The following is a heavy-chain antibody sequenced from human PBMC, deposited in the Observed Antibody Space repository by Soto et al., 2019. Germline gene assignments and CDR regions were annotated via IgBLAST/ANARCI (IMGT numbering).Heavy chain of an antibody. CDR1: GYSFTSYW. J-gene: IGHJ4*02. Sequence: GESLKISCKGSGYSFTSYWISWVRQMPGKGLEWMGRIDPSDSYTNYSPSFQGHVTISADKSISTAYLQWSSLKASDTAMYYCARLEAAMALLTPGSFDYWGQGTLVTVSS. D-gene: IGHD5-18*01. CDR3: ARLEAAMALLTPGSFDY. V-gene: IGHV5-10-1*01. CDR2: IDPSDSYT.